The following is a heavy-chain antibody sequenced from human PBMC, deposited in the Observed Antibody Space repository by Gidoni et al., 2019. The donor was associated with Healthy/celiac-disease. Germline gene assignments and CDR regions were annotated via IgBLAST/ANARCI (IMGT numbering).Heavy chain of an antibody. D-gene: IGHD3-22*01. V-gene: IGHV4-34*01. CDR2: INHSGST. Sequence: QVQLQQWGAGLLKPSETLSRPCAVYGGSFSGYYWSWIRQPPGKGLEGIGEINHSGSTNHNPSLKSRVTISVDTSKNQFSLKLSSVTAADTAVYYCARELPFRYDSSGYLTVFDYWGQGTLVTVSS. J-gene: IGHJ4*02. CDR1: GGSFSGYY. CDR3: ARELPFRYDSSGYLTVFDY.